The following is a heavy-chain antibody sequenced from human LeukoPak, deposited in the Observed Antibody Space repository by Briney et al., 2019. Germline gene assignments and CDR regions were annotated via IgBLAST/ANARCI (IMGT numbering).Heavy chain of an antibody. D-gene: IGHD3-22*01. J-gene: IGHJ5*02. Sequence: PGGSLRLSCAASGFTFSTYWMTWVRQAPGKGLEWVANINQNGSETYYVDSVKGRFTISRDNAKNSLYLQMNSLRVEDTAVYYCARKKYYYDTSTYGWFDPWGQGTSVTVSS. CDR1: GFTFSTYW. CDR3: ARKKYYYDTSTYGWFDP. V-gene: IGHV3-7*01. CDR2: INQNGSET.